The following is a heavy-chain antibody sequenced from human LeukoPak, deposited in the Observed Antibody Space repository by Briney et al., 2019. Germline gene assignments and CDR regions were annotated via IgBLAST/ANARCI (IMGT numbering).Heavy chain of an antibody. CDR3: AKEPRTGAILTHGPD. CDR1: GFPFSSYW. V-gene: IGHV3-7*03. CDR2: IKQDGSKK. Sequence: GGSLRLSCVASGFPFSSYWMTWVRQAPGKGLEWVANIKQDGSKKSCVDSVKGRFTISRDNAKNSLYLQMNSLRAEDTAVYYCAKEPRTGAILTHGPDWGQGTLVTVSS. J-gene: IGHJ4*02. D-gene: IGHD1-1*01.